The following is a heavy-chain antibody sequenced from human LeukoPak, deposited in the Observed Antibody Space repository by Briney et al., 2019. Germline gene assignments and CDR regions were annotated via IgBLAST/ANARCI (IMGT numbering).Heavy chain of an antibody. CDR3: AKTVSSWYLYFDY. D-gene: IGHD6-13*01. CDR1: GFTFSSYA. V-gene: IGHV3-23*01. Sequence: GGSLRLSCAASGFTFSSYAMSWVRQAPGKGLEWVSAISGSRGSTYYADSVKGRFTISRDNSKNTLYLQMNSLRAEDTAVYYCAKTVSSWYLYFDYWGQGTLVTVSS. CDR2: ISGSRGST. J-gene: IGHJ4*02.